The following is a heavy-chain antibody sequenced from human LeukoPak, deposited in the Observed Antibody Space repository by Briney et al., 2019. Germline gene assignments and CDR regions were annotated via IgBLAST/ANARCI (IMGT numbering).Heavy chain of an antibody. V-gene: IGHV4-59*12. Sequence: PSETLSLTCTVSGGSISSYYWSWIRQPPGKGLEWIGYIYYSGSTNCNPSLKSRVTISVGTSKNQFSLKLSSVTAADTAVYYCARGLPYYDILTGYYYFDYWGQGTLVTVSS. J-gene: IGHJ4*02. CDR1: GGSISSYY. D-gene: IGHD3-9*01. CDR3: ARGLPYYDILTGYYYFDY. CDR2: IYYSGST.